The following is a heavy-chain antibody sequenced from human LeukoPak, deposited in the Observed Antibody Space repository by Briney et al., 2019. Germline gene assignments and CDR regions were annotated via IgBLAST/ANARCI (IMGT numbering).Heavy chain of an antibody. CDR1: GFTFRTYS. CDR2: INSGSSHI. V-gene: IGHV3-21*01. CDR3: ASGGGSFGY. Sequence: GGSLRLSCTVSGFTFRTYSMNWVRQAPGKGLEWVSSINSGSSHILYADPVKGRFTISRDNAENALFLQMNSLRAEDTAVYYCASGGGSFGYWGQETLVTVSS. J-gene: IGHJ4*02. D-gene: IGHD3-16*01.